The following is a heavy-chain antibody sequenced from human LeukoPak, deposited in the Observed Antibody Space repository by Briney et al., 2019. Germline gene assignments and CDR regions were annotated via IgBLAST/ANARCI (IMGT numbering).Heavy chain of an antibody. Sequence: SETLSLTCTVSGGSINSALYYWAWIRQTPEQQLEWIGSVTHDGITKYSPSLGGRVSLSADTSKNAFFMEVHSVTAADSAMYYCASHTIFCSFINCSPFDPWGQGTLVTVSS. CDR2: VTHDGIT. J-gene: IGHJ5*02. CDR1: GGSINSALYY. V-gene: IGHV4-39*01. CDR3: ASHTIFCSFINCSPFDP. D-gene: IGHD3-3*01.